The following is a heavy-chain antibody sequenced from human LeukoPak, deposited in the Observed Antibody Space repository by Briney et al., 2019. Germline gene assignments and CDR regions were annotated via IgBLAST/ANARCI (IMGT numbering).Heavy chain of an antibody. D-gene: IGHD4-17*01. J-gene: IGHJ4*02. Sequence: GGSLRLSCAASGFTLRSHAMHWVRQAPGKGLDWVAVISYDGSRKYYADSVKGRFTISRDNSKNTLYLQMNSLTIEDTAVYYYARDHDGDYLDYWGQGTLVTVSS. CDR3: ARDHDGDYLDY. V-gene: IGHV3-30*04. CDR1: GFTLRSHA. CDR2: ISYDGSRK.